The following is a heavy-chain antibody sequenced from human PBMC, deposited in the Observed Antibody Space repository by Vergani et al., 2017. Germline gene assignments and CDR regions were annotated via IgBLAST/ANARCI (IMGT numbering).Heavy chain of an antibody. V-gene: IGHV4-59*02. CDR2: IYHSGST. Sequence: QLQLQESGPGLVKPSETLSLSCTVSNGSVSSSYWSWTRQPPGKGLEWIGYIYHSGSTNYNPSLKSRVTISVDTSKNQFSLKLSSVTAADTAVYYCARGPSGSYSGDNWFDPWGQGTLVTVSS. CDR1: NGSVSSSY. J-gene: IGHJ5*02. CDR3: ARGPSGSYSGDNWFDP. D-gene: IGHD1-26*01.